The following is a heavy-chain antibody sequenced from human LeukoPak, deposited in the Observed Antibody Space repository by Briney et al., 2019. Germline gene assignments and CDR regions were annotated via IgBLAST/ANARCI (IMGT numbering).Heavy chain of an antibody. CDR3: AKAILNGWYFDY. CDR1: GFTFSSYG. D-gene: IGHD6-19*01. CDR2: IWYDGSNK. V-gene: IGHV3-33*06. Sequence: PGGSLRLSCAASGFTFSSYGMHWVRQAPGKGLEWVAVIWYDGSNKYYADSVKGRFTISRANSKNTLYLQMNSLRAEDTAVYYCAKAILNGWYFDYWGQGTLVTVSS. J-gene: IGHJ4*02.